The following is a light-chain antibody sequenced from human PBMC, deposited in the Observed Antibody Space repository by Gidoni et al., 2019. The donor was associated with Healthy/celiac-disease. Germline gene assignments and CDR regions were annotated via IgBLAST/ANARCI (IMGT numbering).Light chain of an antibody. Sequence: DIVLTHSSLSLPVTPGEPASTACRSSKGLLHSNGYNYVDWYLQKPGQSPQLLIDLGSNRATGVPYRCSGSGSGTDFTLKISRVEAEDVEVYYCKQARQTPTFGGGTKVEIK. CDR3: KQARQTPT. CDR2: LGS. V-gene: IGKV2-28*01. CDR1: KGLLHSNGYNY. J-gene: IGKJ4*01.